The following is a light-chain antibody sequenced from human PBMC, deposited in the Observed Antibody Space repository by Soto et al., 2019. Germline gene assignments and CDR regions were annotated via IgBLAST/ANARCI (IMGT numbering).Light chain of an antibody. CDR1: QSISSW. V-gene: IGKV1-5*01. CDR3: QQYSTYPWT. J-gene: IGKJ1*01. CDR2: DAS. Sequence: DIQMTQSPSTLSASVGDRVTITCRASQSISSWLAWYQQNPGKAPQVLIFDASSLESGVPSRFSGSGSATEFTLTISSLQPDDFATYYCQQYSTYPWTFGQGTKV.